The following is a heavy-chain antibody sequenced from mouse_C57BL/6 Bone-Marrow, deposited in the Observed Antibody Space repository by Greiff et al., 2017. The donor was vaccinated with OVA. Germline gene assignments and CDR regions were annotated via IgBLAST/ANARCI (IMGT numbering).Heavy chain of an antibody. CDR3: ARDGGAGTLVDH. D-gene: IGHD4-1*01. V-gene: IGHV1-7*01. J-gene: IGHJ2*01. CDR1: GYTFTSYW. Sequence: QVQLKESGAELAKPGASVKLSCKASGYTFTSYWMHWVKQRPGQGLEWIGNINPSSGYTKYNQKFKDKATLDADKSCSTAYMQLRSLTYEDSAVYYSARDGGAGTLVDHWGEGNTLAVCS. CDR2: INPSSGYT.